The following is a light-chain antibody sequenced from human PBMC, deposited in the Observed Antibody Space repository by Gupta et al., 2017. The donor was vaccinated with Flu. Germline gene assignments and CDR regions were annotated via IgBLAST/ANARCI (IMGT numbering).Light chain of an antibody. V-gene: IGLV2-14*01. CDR1: SSDVGDYSY. Sequence: QSALTQPASVSGSPGQSITISCTGTSSDVGDYSYVSWYQQHPGKAPKLMLYAVSHRPSGVSSRFSGSESGNTASLTISVLQAEDEADYYCGSVTSRNTLVFGGGTKLTVL. J-gene: IGLJ2*01. CDR3: GSVTSRNTLV. CDR2: AVS.